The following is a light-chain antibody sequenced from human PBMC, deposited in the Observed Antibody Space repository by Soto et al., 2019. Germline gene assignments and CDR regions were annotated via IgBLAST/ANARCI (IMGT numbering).Light chain of an antibody. J-gene: IGLJ2*01. CDR1: SSDVGSYNL. V-gene: IGLV2-23*01. CDR2: EGS. CDR3: CSYAGSSTLV. Sequence: QSALTQPASVSGSPRQSITISCTGTSSDVGSYNLVSWYQHHPGKAPKLMIYEGSKRPSGVSNRFSGSRSGNTASLTISGLQAEDEADYYCCSYAGSSTLVFGGGTQLTVL.